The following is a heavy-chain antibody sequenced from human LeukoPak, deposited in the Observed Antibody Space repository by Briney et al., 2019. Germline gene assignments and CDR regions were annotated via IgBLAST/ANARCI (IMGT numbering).Heavy chain of an antibody. D-gene: IGHD2-15*01. J-gene: IGHJ4*02. CDR3: AREDLGCSGGSCSYYFDY. Sequence: PGGSLRLSCAASGIIITSYWMSWVRQTPGKGLEWVANIKQDGTEKYYVDSVKGRFTISRDNTKNSLYLQMNSLRAEDAAVYYCAREDLGCSGGSCSYYFDYWGRGTLVTVSS. CDR2: IKQDGTEK. CDR1: GIIITSYW. V-gene: IGHV3-7*01.